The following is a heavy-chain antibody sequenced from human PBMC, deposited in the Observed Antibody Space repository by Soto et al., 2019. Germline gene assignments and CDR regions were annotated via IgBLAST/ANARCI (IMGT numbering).Heavy chain of an antibody. CDR1: GYTFSTFG. V-gene: IGHV1-18*01. CDR2: ISTYNGNT. D-gene: IGHD2-21*01. J-gene: IGHJ4*02. Sequence: GPEVKKPGASVKVSCKTSGYTFSTFGISWVRQAPGQGLEWMGWISTYNGNTDYAPKVQGRVTLTTDTSTNTAYMELRSLISGDTAVYFCARGHSPCPFDSWGQGTLVTVSS. CDR3: ARGHSPCPFDS.